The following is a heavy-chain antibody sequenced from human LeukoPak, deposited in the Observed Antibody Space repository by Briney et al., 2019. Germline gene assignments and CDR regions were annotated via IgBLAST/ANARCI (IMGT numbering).Heavy chain of an antibody. V-gene: IGHV1-69*04. CDR1: GGTFSSYA. CDR2: IIPILGIA. J-gene: IGHJ6*02. Sequence: SVKVSCKASGGTFSSYAISWVRQAPGQGLEWMGRIIPILGIANYVQKFQGRVTITADKSTSTAYMELSSLRSEDTAVYYCARDLGGSGYYYYYGMDVWGQGTTVTVSS. CDR3: ARDLGGSGYYYYYGMDV. D-gene: IGHD3-10*01.